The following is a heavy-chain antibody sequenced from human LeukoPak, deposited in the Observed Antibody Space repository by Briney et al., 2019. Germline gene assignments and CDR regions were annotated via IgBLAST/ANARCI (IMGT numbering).Heavy chain of an antibody. CDR1: GGSFSGYY. CDR3: ARLRVAGYSSSWYGTNYFDY. J-gene: IGHJ4*02. D-gene: IGHD6-13*01. V-gene: IGHV4-59*08. CDR2: IYYSGST. Sequence: PSETLSLTCAVYGGSFSGYYWSWIRQPPGKGLEWIGYIYYSGSTNYNPSLKSRVTISVDTSKNQFSLKLSSVTAADTAVYYCARLRVAGYSSSWYGTNYFDYWGQGTLVTVSS.